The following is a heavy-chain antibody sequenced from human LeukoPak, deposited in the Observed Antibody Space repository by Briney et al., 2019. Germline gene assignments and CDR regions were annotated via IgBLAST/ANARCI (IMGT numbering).Heavy chain of an antibody. D-gene: IGHD2-2*02. Sequence: GGSLRLSCAASGFTFSDYCMSWIRQAPGKGLEWVSYISSSGSTIYYADSVKGRFTVSRDNAKNSLYLQMNSLRAEDTAVYYCARDRAVVVPAAISDGGWFDPWGQGTLVTVSS. V-gene: IGHV3-11*01. J-gene: IGHJ5*02. CDR1: GFTFSDYC. CDR2: ISSSGSTI. CDR3: ARDRAVVVPAAISDGGWFDP.